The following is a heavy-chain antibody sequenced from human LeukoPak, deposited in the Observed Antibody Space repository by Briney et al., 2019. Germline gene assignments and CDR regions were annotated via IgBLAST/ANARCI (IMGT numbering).Heavy chain of an antibody. V-gene: IGHV7-4-1*02. CDR3: APRYCSSTSCLYNWFDP. Sequence: ASVKASCKASGYTFTSYAMNWVRQAPGQGLEWMGWINTNTGNPTYAQGFTGRFVFSLDTSVSTAYLQISSLKAEDTAVYYCAPRYCSSTSCLYNWFDPWGQGTLVTVSS. D-gene: IGHD2-2*01. J-gene: IGHJ5*02. CDR1: GYTFTSYA. CDR2: INTNTGNP.